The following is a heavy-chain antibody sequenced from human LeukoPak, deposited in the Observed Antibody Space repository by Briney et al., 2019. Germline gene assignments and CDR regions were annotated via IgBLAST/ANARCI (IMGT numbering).Heavy chain of an antibody. CDR3: ARDRPYSSGWFGVDAFDI. Sequence: ASVKVSCKASGYTFTSYGICWVRQAPGQGLEWMGWISAYNGNTNYAQKLQGRVTMTTDTSTSTAYMELRSLRSDDTAVYYCARDRPYSSGWFGVDAFDIWGQGTMVTVSS. D-gene: IGHD6-19*01. CDR2: ISAYNGNT. J-gene: IGHJ3*02. V-gene: IGHV1-18*01. CDR1: GYTFTSYG.